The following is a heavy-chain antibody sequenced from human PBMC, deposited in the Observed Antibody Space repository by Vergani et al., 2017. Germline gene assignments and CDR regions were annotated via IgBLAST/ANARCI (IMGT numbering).Heavy chain of an antibody. Sequence: EVQLLESGGGLVQPGGSLRVSCAASGFTFSSDAMSWVRQAPGKGLEWVSAINRCSTTYYADSVKRRFTISRDNSKNTVFLQMNSLRAEDTAVYYCAKEGRSGITPVVADWGQGTLVTVSS. V-gene: IGHV3-23*01. CDR3: AKEGRSGITPVVAD. CDR1: GFTFSSDA. J-gene: IGHJ4*02. CDR2: INRCSTT. D-gene: IGHD1-14*01.